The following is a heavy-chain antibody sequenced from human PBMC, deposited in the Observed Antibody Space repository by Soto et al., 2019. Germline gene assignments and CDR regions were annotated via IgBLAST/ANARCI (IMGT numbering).Heavy chain of an antibody. CDR2: IYWDDDK. D-gene: IGHD2-15*01. J-gene: IGHJ4*02. CDR1: GFSLSTSGVG. Sequence: QITLKESGPTLVKPTQTLTLTCTFSGFSLSTSGVGVGWIRQPPGKALEWLALIYWDDDKRYSPSLKSRLTITKYTSKNQVVLTMTNMDPVDTATYYCAHRPSYCSGGSCYSGFDYWCQGTLVTVSS. V-gene: IGHV2-5*02. CDR3: AHRPSYCSGGSCYSGFDY.